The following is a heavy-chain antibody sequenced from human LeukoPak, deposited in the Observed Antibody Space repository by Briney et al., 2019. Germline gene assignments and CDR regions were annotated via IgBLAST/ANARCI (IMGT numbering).Heavy chain of an antibody. CDR1: GFTFSSYE. J-gene: IGHJ3*01. Sequence: GGSLRRSCAASGFTFSSYEMNWVRQAPGKGLEGGSYISSGGSTLYYAGSVKGRFTVSRDNAKSSLYLQMNSLRAEDTALYYCARAYGKWNDVYFYAFDLWGQGTMVTVSS. V-gene: IGHV3-48*03. D-gene: IGHD1-20*01. CDR2: ISSGGSTL. CDR3: ARAYGKWNDVYFYAFDL.